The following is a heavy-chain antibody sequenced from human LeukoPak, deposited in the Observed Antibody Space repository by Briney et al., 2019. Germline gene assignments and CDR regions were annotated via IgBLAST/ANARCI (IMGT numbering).Heavy chain of an antibody. CDR2: ISGSDGST. Sequence: HPGGTLRLSCAASGFTFSSYGMSWVRQAPGKGLEWVSAISGSDGSTYYADSVKGRFTISRDNSKNTLYLQMNSLRAEDTAVYYCAKSGVRGVIIGPCFDHWGQGTLVTVSS. CDR1: GFTFSSYG. D-gene: IGHD3-10*01. J-gene: IGHJ4*02. V-gene: IGHV3-23*01. CDR3: AKSGVRGVIIGPCFDH.